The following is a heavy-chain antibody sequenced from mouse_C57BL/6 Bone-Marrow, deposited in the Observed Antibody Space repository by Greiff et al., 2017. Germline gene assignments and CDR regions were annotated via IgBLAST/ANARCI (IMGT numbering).Heavy chain of an antibody. Sequence: VQLQQPGAELVKPGASVKLSCKASGYTFTSYWMHWVKQRPGQGLEWIGMIHPNSGSTNYNEKFKSKATLTVDKSSSTAYMQLSSLTSEDSAVYYCAIYSGSSRWYFDVWGTGTTVTVSS. CDR1: GYTFTSYW. D-gene: IGHD1-1*01. CDR3: AIYSGSSRWYFDV. V-gene: IGHV1-64*01. J-gene: IGHJ1*03. CDR2: IHPNSGST.